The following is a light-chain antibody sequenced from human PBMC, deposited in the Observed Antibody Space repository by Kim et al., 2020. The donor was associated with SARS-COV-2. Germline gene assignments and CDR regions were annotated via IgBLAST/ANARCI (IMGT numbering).Light chain of an antibody. CDR3: QQYDSAPDT. Sequence: LSPGEQATLSCRTSQSISSNYLAWYQQKPGQPPRILIYGTSNRATGIPDRFSGSGSGTDFTLTITRLEPEDFAVYFCQQYDSAPDTFGQGTKLEI. J-gene: IGKJ2*01. CDR2: GTS. CDR1: QSISSNY. V-gene: IGKV3-20*01.